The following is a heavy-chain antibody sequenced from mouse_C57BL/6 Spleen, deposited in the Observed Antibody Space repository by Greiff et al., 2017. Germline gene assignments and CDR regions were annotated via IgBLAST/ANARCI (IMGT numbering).Heavy chain of an antibody. V-gene: IGHV1-82*01. J-gene: IGHJ3*01. Sequence: QVQLKESGPELVKPGASVKISCTASGYAFSSSWMNWVKQRPGKGLEWIGRIYPGDGDTNYNGKFKGKATLTADKSSSTAYMQLSSLTSEDSAVDFCARGDGYYLAWFAYWGQGTLVTVSA. CDR3: ARGDGYYLAWFAY. CDR2: IYPGDGDT. D-gene: IGHD2-3*01. CDR1: GYAFSSSW.